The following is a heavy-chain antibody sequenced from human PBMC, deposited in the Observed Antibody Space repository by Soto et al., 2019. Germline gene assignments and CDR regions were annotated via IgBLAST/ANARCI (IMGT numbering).Heavy chain of an antibody. Sequence: GGSLRLSCAASGFTFSSYGMHWVRQAPGKGLEWVAVIWYDGSNKYYADSVKGRFTISRDNSKNTLYLQMNSLRAEDTAMYYCARDGPYYYDSSGHDRYGMDVWGQGTTVTVSS. D-gene: IGHD3-22*01. CDR1: GFTFSSYG. J-gene: IGHJ6*02. CDR2: IWYDGSNK. V-gene: IGHV3-33*01. CDR3: ARDGPYYYDSSGHDRYGMDV.